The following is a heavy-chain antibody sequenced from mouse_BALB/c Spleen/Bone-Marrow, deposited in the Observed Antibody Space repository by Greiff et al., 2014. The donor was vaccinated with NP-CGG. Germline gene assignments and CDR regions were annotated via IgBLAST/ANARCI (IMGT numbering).Heavy chain of an antibody. CDR1: GFNNKDTY. Sequence: EVQLQQSGAELVRPGASVRLSCTASGFNNKDTYMHWVKQRPEQSLEWIGRIDPANGNTKYDPKFQGKATITADTSSNTAYLQLSSLTSEDTAVYYCATYRYGWYFDVWGAGTTVTVSP. CDR3: ATYRYGWYFDV. V-gene: IGHV14-3*02. D-gene: IGHD2-14*01. CDR2: IDPANGNT. J-gene: IGHJ1*01.